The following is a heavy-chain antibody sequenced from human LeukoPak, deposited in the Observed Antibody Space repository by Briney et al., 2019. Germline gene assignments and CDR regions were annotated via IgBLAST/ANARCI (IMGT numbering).Heavy chain of an antibody. D-gene: IGHD5-24*01. Sequence: ASVSVSCKASGYTFTGYTIHWVRQAPGQGFEWMGWISPGNGGADYAQKFQGRVTMTRDTSSRTVYMDLSGLRSDDTAVYYCARRTAGMAMDYWGQGTLVTVSS. V-gene: IGHV1-2*02. CDR3: ARRTAGMAMDY. CDR2: ISPGNGGA. J-gene: IGHJ4*02. CDR1: GYTFTGYT.